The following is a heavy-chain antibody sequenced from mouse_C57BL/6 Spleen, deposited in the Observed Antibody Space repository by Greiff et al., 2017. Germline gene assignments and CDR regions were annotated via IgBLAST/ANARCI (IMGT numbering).Heavy chain of an antibody. CDR2: INPSNGGT. CDR3: ARRVVLRPYYAMDY. CDR1: GYTFTSYW. D-gene: IGHD1-1*01. V-gene: IGHV1-53*01. Sequence: QVQLQQPGTELVKPWASVKLSCKASGYTFTSYWMHWVKQSPGHGLEWIGNINPSNGGTNYNAKFKSKATLTVDKSSSTAYMQLSSLTSEDTAVYYCARRVVLRPYYAMDYWGQGTSVTVSS. J-gene: IGHJ4*01.